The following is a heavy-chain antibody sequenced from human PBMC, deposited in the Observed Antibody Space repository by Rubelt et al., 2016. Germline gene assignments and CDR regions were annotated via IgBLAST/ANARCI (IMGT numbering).Heavy chain of an antibody. CDR1: GGTFSSYA. D-gene: IGHD3-9*01. Sequence: QVQLVQSGAEVKKPGSSVKVSCKASGGTFSSYAISWVRQAPGQGLEWMGGIIPIFGTANYAQKVQGRVTITADKSTSTAYMELSSLRSEDTAVYYCASPPYDILTGYDYYYGMDVWGQGTTVTVSS. J-gene: IGHJ6*02. CDR2: IIPIFGTA. CDR3: ASPPYDILTGYDYYYGMDV. V-gene: IGHV1-69*06.